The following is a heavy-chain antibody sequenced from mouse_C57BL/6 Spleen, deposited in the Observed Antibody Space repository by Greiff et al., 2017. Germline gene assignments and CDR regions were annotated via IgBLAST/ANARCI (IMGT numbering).Heavy chain of an antibody. CDR1: GYTFTSYW. D-gene: IGHD2-4*01. J-gene: IGHJ2*01. V-gene: IGHV1-64*01. CDR2: IHPNSGST. Sequence: QVQLKEPGAELVKPGASVKLSCKASGYTFTSYWMHWVKQRPGQGLEWIGMIHPNSGSTNYNEKFKSKATLTVDKSSSTAYMQLSSLTSENSSVYYCARSSMSTRYYFDYWGQGTTLTVSS. CDR3: ARSSMSTRYYFDY.